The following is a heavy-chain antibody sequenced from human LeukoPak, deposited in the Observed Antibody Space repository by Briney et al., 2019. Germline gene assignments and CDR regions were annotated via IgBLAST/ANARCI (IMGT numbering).Heavy chain of an antibody. Sequence: SETLSLTCTVSGGSISSYYWRWVRQPPGKGLEWIGYIYYSGSTNYNPSLKSRVTISVDTSKNQFSLKLSSVTAADTAVYYCARAPYGLLFFYIWGQGTMVTVSS. CDR1: GGSISSYY. D-gene: IGHD3-10*01. CDR2: IYYSGST. J-gene: IGHJ3*02. V-gene: IGHV4-59*01. CDR3: ARAPYGLLFFYI.